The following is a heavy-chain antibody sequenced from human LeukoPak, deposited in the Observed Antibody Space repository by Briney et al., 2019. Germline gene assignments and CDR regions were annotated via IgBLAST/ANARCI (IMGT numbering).Heavy chain of an antibody. CDR2: LYSSKISTDVGSA. CDR1: RGSVSRGDYY. Sequence: SETLSLTCTVSRGSVSRGDYYWSWLRQSAGEGLEWIWRLYSSKISTDVGSATYNPSLKSRVSMSVDMSKNQFSLKMISVTAADAAIYYCAKSRSGSYYDAFDVWGQGTLVTVSS. J-gene: IGHJ3*01. D-gene: IGHD3-10*01. CDR3: AKSRSGSYYDAFDV. V-gene: IGHV4-61*02.